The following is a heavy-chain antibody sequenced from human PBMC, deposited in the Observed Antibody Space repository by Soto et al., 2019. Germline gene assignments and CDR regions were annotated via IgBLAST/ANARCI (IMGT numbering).Heavy chain of an antibody. CDR1: GGTLSSYA. J-gene: IGHJ6*02. D-gene: IGHD3-22*01. Sequence: SVKVSCKASGGTLSSYAISWVRQAPGQGLEWMGGIIPIFGTANYAQKFQGRVTITADESTSTAYMELSSLRSEDTAVYYCARLREKTYYYDSSDYPEPYYYYGMDVWGQGTTVTVSS. CDR3: ARLREKTYYYDSSDYPEPYYYYGMDV. CDR2: IIPIFGTA. V-gene: IGHV1-69*13.